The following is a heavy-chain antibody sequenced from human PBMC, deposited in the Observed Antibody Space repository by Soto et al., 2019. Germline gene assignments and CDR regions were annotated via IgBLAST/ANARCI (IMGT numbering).Heavy chain of an antibody. CDR3: RRGLDGRWLVSDS. V-gene: IGHV4-39*01. J-gene: IGHJ4*02. Sequence: KLSETLAITCTVSGRSISSGDYYCSWIRQPPGKGLGWIGSIYYTGTTYYNPSLKSRVTITVDTSKKQFSLKLTSVTAADTAVYYCRRGLDGRWLVSDSWGQGTLVIVS. CDR2: IYYTGTT. CDR1: GRSISSGDYY. D-gene: IGHD6-6*01.